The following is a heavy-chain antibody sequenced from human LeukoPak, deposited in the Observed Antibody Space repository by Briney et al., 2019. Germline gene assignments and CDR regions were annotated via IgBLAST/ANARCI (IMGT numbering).Heavy chain of an antibody. Sequence: GGSLRLSCAASGFTFSSYAMHWVRQAPGKGLEWVAVISYDGSNKYYADSVKGRFTISRDNSKNTLYLQMNSLRAEGTAVYYCARDTDTAMVTYDYWGQGTLVTVSS. V-gene: IGHV3-30*04. CDR2: ISYDGSNK. J-gene: IGHJ4*02. D-gene: IGHD5-18*01. CDR3: ARDTDTAMVTYDY. CDR1: GFTFSSYA.